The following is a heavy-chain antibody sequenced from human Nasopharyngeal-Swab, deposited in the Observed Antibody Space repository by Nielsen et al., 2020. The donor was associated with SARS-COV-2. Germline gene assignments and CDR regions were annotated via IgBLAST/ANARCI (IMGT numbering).Heavy chain of an antibody. CDR2: FDPEDGET. Sequence: ASVKVSCKVSGYTLTELSMHWVRQAPGKGLEWVGGFDPEDGETIYAQKFQGRVTITADESTSTAYMELSSLRSEDTAVYYCARGLGWRGAFDIWGQGTMVTVSS. D-gene: IGHD2-15*01. CDR3: ARGLGWRGAFDI. CDR1: GYTLTELS. V-gene: IGHV1-24*01. J-gene: IGHJ3*02.